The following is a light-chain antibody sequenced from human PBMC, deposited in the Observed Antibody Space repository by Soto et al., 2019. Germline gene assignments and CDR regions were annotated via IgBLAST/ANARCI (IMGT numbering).Light chain of an antibody. Sequence: DIQLTQSPSFLSASVGDRVTITCRASQDLSSHLAWYQQKPGKAPKLLIYAASTLQSGVPSGFGGSGSGTELTLTITSLQPEDFATYYWQQVKTYPLTFGGGNKVEIK. V-gene: IGKV1-9*01. CDR1: QDLSSH. CDR3: QQVKTYPLT. J-gene: IGKJ4*01. CDR2: AAS.